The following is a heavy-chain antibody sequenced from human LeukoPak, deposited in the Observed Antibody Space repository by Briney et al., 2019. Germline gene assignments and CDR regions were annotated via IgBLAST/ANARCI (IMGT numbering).Heavy chain of an antibody. Sequence: GGSLRLSCAASGFTFSSYGMHWVRQAPGKGLEWVAVISYDGSNKYYADSVKGRFTISRDNSKNTLYLQMNSLRAEDTAVYYCAKEMTTVTTFSLDYWGQGPLVTVSS. CDR2: ISYDGSNK. D-gene: IGHD4-17*01. CDR1: GFTFSSYG. CDR3: AKEMTTVTTFSLDY. J-gene: IGHJ4*02. V-gene: IGHV3-30*18.